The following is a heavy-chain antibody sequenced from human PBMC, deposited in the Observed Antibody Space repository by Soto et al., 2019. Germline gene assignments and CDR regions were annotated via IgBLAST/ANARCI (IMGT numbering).Heavy chain of an antibody. CDR1: GFTFSNNG. CDR2: IWYDGINK. Sequence: QVQLVESGGGVVQPGRSLRLSCAASGFTFSNNGIHWVCQAPGKGLEWVAVIWYDGINKYYADSVKGRFIISRDNSKNTVYLQMNSLRAEDTAVYYCARDRVQMVDGLDVWGQGTTVTVSS. CDR3: ARDRVQMVDGLDV. J-gene: IGHJ6*02. D-gene: IGHD2-15*01. V-gene: IGHV3-33*01.